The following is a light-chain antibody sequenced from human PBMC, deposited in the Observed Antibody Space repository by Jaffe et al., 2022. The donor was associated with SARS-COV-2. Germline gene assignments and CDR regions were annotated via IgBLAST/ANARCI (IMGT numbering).Light chain of an antibody. Sequence: QSVLTQPPSVSAAPGQKVTMSCSGSSSNIGNNYVSWYQQLPGTAPKLLIYDNNKRPSGIPDRFSGSKSGTSATLGITGLQTGDEADYYCGTWDNSLSAYVFGTGTKVTVL. CDR2: DNN. J-gene: IGLJ1*01. V-gene: IGLV1-51*01. CDR3: GTWDNSLSAYV. CDR1: SSNIGNNY.